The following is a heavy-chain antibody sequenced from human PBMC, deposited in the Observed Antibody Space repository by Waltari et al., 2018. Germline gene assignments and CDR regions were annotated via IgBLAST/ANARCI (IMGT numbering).Heavy chain of an antibody. V-gene: IGHV3-21*01. J-gene: IGHJ4*02. CDR2: ISSSSSYI. CDR3: ARDQPEVAEDDY. D-gene: IGHD6-19*01. CDR1: GFTFSRYS. Sequence: EVQLVESGGGLVKPGGSLRLSCAASGFTFSRYSMNWVRQAPGKGLEWVSSISSSSSYIYYADSVKGRFTISRDNAKNSLYLQMNSLRAEDTAVYYCARDQPEVAEDDYWGQGTLVTVSS.